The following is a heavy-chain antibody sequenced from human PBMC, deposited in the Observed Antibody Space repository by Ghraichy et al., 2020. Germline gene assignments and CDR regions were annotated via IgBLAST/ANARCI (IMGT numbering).Heavy chain of an antibody. V-gene: IGHV3-23*01. CDR1: GFTFSSYA. CDR3: AKAGDYYDSSGYYVTDIYFQH. CDR2: ISGSGGST. J-gene: IGHJ1*01. D-gene: IGHD3-22*01. Sequence: GSLRLSCAASGFTFSSYAMSWVRQAPGKGLEWVSAISGSGGSTYYADSVKGRFTISRDNSKNTLYLQMNSLRAEDTAVYYCAKAGDYYDSSGYYVTDIYFQHWGQGTLVTVSS.